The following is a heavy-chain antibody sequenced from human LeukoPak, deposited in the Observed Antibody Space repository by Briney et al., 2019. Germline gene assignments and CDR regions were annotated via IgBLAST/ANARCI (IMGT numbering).Heavy chain of an antibody. Sequence: SETLSLTCTVSGYSISSGYYWGWIRQPPGKGLEWIGSIYHSGSTYYNPSLKSRVTISVDTSKNQFSLKLSSVTAADTAVYYCASKGYGSGYYYFDYWGQGTLVTVSS. CDR2: IYHSGST. CDR3: ASKGYGSGYYYFDY. J-gene: IGHJ4*02. V-gene: IGHV4-38-2*02. D-gene: IGHD3-10*01. CDR1: GYSISSGYY.